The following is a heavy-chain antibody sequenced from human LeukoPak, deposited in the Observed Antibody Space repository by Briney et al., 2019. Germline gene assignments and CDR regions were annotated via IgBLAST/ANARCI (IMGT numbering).Heavy chain of an antibody. J-gene: IGHJ6*03. CDR1: GFTFDGYA. CDR3: AKDGVGPAATYYFYYHMDV. V-gene: IGHV3-43*02. Sequence: GGSLRLSCAPPGFTFDGYAMHSVRHAPGKGLEWVSLICGVGGSTYYADSVKGRFTVSRDGSNLYLQMDSLRAEDSAVYYCAKDGVGPAATYYFYYHMDVWGKGTTVTVSS. D-gene: IGHD2-2*01. CDR2: ICGVGGST.